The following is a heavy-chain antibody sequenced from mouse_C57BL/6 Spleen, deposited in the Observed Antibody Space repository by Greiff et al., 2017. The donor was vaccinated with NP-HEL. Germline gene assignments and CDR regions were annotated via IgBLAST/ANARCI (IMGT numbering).Heavy chain of an antibody. CDR2: IDPSDSYT. J-gene: IGHJ2*01. D-gene: IGHD2-1*01. CDR3: ARDGNSDYFDY. Sequence: VQLQQPGAELVKPGASVKLSCKASGYTFTSYWMQWVKQRPGQGLEWIGEIDPSDSYTNYNQKFKGKATLTVDTSSSTAYMQLSSLTSEDSAVYYCARDGNSDYFDYWGQGTTLTVSS. V-gene: IGHV1-50*01. CDR1: GYTFTSYW.